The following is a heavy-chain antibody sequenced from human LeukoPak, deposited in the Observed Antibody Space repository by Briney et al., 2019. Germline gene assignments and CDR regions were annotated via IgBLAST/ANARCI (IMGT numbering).Heavy chain of an antibody. CDR1: GVSISSSSYY. Sequence: YPSETLSLTCTVSGVSISSSSYYWAWIRQPPGKGLEWIGSIYYSGNTYYKSSLKSRFTIAVDTSKNQFSLKLNSVTAADMAVYYCARESYYDSSGYSHDAFDIWGQGTMVTVSS. CDR3: ARESYYDSSGYSHDAFDI. D-gene: IGHD3-22*01. V-gene: IGHV4-39*07. J-gene: IGHJ3*02. CDR2: IYYSGNT.